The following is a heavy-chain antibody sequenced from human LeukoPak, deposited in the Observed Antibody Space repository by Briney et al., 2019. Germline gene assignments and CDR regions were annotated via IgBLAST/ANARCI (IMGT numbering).Heavy chain of an antibody. CDR2: IRYDGSNK. Sequence: PGGSLRLSCAASGFTFSSYGMHWVRQAPGKGLEWVAFIRYDGSNKYYADSVKGRFTISRDNSKNTLYLQMNSLRAEDTAVYYCAKDYPPEAIFGVVIPSDWYFDLWGRGTLVTVSS. CDR3: AKDYPPEAIFGVVIPSDWYFDL. V-gene: IGHV3-30*02. CDR1: GFTFSSYG. J-gene: IGHJ2*01. D-gene: IGHD3-3*01.